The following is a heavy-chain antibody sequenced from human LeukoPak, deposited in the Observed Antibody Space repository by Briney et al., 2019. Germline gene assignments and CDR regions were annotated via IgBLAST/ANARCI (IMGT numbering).Heavy chain of an antibody. D-gene: IGHD1-1*01. CDR3: ARDQDWNDRGGLDY. CDR1: GFTFSTYS. CDR2: ISTSSSYI. V-gene: IGHV3-21*01. J-gene: IGHJ4*02. Sequence: PGGSLRLSCAASGFTFSTYSMNWVRQAPGKGLEWVSFISTSSSYIYYADSVKGRFTISRDNSKNSLYLQMNSLRAEDTAVYCARDQDWNDRGGLDYWGQGTLVIVSS.